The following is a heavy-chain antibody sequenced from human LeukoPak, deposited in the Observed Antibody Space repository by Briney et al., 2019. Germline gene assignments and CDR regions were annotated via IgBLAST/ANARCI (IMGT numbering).Heavy chain of an antibody. V-gene: IGHV4-30-4*01. Sequence: SETLPLTCTVSGGSISSGDYYWSWIRQPPGKGLEWIGYIYYSGSTYYNPSLKSRVTISVDTSKNQFSLKLSSVTAADTAVYYCARGFQRHYDILTGYYDLSGDAFDIWGQGTMVTVSS. CDR3: ARGFQRHYDILTGYYDLSGDAFDI. CDR1: GGSISSGDYY. D-gene: IGHD3-9*01. CDR2: IYYSGST. J-gene: IGHJ3*02.